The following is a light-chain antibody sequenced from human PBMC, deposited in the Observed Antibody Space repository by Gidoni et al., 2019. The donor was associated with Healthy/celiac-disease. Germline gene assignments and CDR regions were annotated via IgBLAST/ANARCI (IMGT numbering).Light chain of an antibody. CDR1: QSVSSN. Sequence: EIVMTQSPATLSVSPGERATLSCRASQSVSSNLAWYQQKPGQAPRLLIYGASTRATGIPARFSGSESGTEFTLTISSLQSEDFAVYYCQQYNNWPPRTFGPGTKVDSK. CDR2: GAS. V-gene: IGKV3-15*01. CDR3: QQYNNWPPRT. J-gene: IGKJ3*01.